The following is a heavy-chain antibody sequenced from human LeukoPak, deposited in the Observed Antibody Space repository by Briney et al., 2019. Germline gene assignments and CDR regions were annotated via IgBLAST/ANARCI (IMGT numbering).Heavy chain of an antibody. CDR3: ARVPVDYYGSGSYPVYGMDV. CDR2: IKQDGSEK. V-gene: IGHV3-7*03. CDR1: GFTFSSYW. Sequence: GGSLRLSCAASGFTFSSYWMSWVRQAPGKGLEWVANIKQDGSEKYYVDSVKGRFTISRDNAKNSLYLQMNSLRAEDTAVCYCARVPVDYYGSGSYPVYGMDVWGKGTTVTVSS. D-gene: IGHD3-10*01. J-gene: IGHJ6*04.